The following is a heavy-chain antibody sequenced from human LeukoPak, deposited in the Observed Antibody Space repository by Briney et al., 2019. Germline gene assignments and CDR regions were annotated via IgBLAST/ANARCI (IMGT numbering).Heavy chain of an antibody. CDR1: GGSISSGSCY. CDR3: ASVSLNSYYYYMDV. V-gene: IGHV4-61*02. CDR2: IYSSGST. Sequence: SQTLSLTCTVSGGSISSGSCYWSWIRQPAGKGLEWIGRIYSSGSTNYNPSLKSRVTISVDTSKNQFSLKLSSVTAADTAVYYCASVSLNSYYYYMDVWGKGTTVTISS. J-gene: IGHJ6*03. D-gene: IGHD5/OR15-5a*01.